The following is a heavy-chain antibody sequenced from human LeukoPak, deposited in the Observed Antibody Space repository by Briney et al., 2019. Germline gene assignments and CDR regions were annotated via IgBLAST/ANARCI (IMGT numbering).Heavy chain of an antibody. CDR3: ARDQGYDMLSIAAAGTGDY. D-gene: IGHD6-13*01. Sequence: PSETLSLTCTVSGGSISSSSYYWGWIRQPPGKGLEWIGSIYYSGSTYYNPSLKSRVTISVDTSKNQFSLKLSSVTAADTAVYYCARDQGYDMLSIAAAGTGDYWGQGTLVTVSS. CDR1: GGSISSSSYY. CDR2: IYYSGST. J-gene: IGHJ4*02. V-gene: IGHV4-39*07.